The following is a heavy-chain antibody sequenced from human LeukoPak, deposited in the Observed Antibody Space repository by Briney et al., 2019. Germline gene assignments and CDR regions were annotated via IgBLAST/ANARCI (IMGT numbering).Heavy chain of an antibody. V-gene: IGHV3-66*01. CDR3: ARALVDTAMDYAFDL. Sequence: GGSLRLSCAASGFTFSSYWMSWVRQAPGKGLEWVSGIYSGGSAYYGGSVKGRFTLSRDNSKNTLYLQMNSLRAEDTALYYCARALVDTAMDYAFDLWGQGTMVTVSS. CDR2: IYSGGSA. CDR1: GFTFSSYW. D-gene: IGHD5-18*01. J-gene: IGHJ3*01.